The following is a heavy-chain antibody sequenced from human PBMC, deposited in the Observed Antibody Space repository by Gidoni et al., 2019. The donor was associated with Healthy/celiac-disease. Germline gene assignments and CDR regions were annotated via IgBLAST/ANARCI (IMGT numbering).Heavy chain of an antibody. Sequence: QVQLQQWGAGLLKPAETLSLPCAVYGRSFSGYFWSWIRQPPGKGLEWIGEINHSGSTNYNPSLKSRVTISVDTSKNQFSLKLSSVTAADTAVYYCARYGGNSSNWFDPWGQGTLVTVSS. CDR1: GRSFSGYF. J-gene: IGHJ5*02. CDR3: ARYGGNSSNWFDP. D-gene: IGHD2-21*02. V-gene: IGHV4-34*01. CDR2: INHSGST.